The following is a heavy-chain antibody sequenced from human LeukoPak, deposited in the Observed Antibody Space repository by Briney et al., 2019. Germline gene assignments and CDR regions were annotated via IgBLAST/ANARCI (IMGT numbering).Heavy chain of an antibody. D-gene: IGHD5-18*01. CDR1: GFTFNGYS. J-gene: IGHJ4*02. Sequence: PGGSLRLSCAASGFTFNGYSMNWVRQAPGKGLEWVSYISSSGSTMVYADSVKGRFTISRDNAKNSLYLQMNSLRAEDTAVYYCARETRYSSDYWGQGTLVTVSS. CDR2: ISSSGSTM. V-gene: IGHV3-48*01. CDR3: ARETRYSSDY.